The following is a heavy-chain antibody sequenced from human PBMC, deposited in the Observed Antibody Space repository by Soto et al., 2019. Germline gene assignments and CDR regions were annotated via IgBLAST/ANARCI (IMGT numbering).Heavy chain of an antibody. Sequence: PSETLSLTCAVSGGSVSSGGYSWSWIRQPPGTGLEWIGEINHSGSTSYNPSLNSRVTISVDTPKNQFSLRLTSVTAADTAVYYCARAYYDSSGYILDPWGQGTLVTVSS. CDR2: INHSGST. D-gene: IGHD3-22*01. CDR3: ARAYYDSSGYILDP. J-gene: IGHJ5*02. CDR1: GGSVSSGGYS. V-gene: IGHV4-61*08.